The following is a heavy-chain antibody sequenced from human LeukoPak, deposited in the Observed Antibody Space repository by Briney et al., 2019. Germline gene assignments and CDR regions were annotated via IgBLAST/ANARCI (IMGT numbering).Heavy chain of an antibody. Sequence: QAGGSLRLSCAASGFTFSSYSMNWVRQAPGKGLEWVSYISSSSSTICYADSVKGRFTISRDNAKNSLYLQMNSLRAEDTALYYCAKDKLGIAVAGGDWFDPWGQGTLVTVSS. CDR1: GFTFSSYS. CDR3: AKDKLGIAVAGGDWFDP. D-gene: IGHD6-19*01. V-gene: IGHV3-48*04. J-gene: IGHJ5*02. CDR2: ISSSSSTI.